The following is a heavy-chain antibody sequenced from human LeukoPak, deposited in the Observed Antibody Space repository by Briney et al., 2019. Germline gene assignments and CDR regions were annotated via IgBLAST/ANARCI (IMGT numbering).Heavy chain of an antibody. D-gene: IGHD2-2*01. CDR3: AKARGVYCSSTSCYSDY. V-gene: IGHV3-23*01. Sequence: GGSLRLSCAAPGFTFSSYAMSWVRQAPGKGLEWVSAISGSGGSTYYADSVKGRFTISRDNSKNTLYLQMNSLRAEDTAVYYCAKARGVYCSSTSCYSDYWGQGTLVTVSS. J-gene: IGHJ4*02. CDR2: ISGSGGST. CDR1: GFTFSSYA.